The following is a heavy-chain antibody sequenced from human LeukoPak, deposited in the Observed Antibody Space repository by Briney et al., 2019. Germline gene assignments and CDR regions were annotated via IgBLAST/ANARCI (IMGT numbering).Heavy chain of an antibody. CDR3: ARGSVPGVPYFDY. V-gene: IGHV4-59*01. CDR1: GGSISSYY. Sequence: PSETLFLTCAVSGGSISSYYWSWIRQPPGKGLEWIGYIYYSGSTSYNPSLKSRVTISVDTSKNQFSLKLTSVTAADTAVYHCARGSVPGVPYFDYWGQGTLVTVSS. D-gene: IGHD3-10*01. CDR2: IYYSGST. J-gene: IGHJ4*02.